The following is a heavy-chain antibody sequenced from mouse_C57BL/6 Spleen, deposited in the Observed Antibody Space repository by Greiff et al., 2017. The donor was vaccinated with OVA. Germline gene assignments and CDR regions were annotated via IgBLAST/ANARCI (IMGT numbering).Heavy chain of an antibody. CDR3: ARLYYDYGDAMDY. CDR2: ISNLAYSI. D-gene: IGHD2-4*01. Sequence: EVQLVESGGGLVQPGGSLKLSCAASGFTFSDYGMAWVRQAPRKGPEWVAFISNLAYSIYYADTVTGRFTISRENAKNTLYLEMSSLRSEDTAMYYCARLYYDYGDAMDYWGQGTSVTVSS. V-gene: IGHV5-15*01. CDR1: GFTFSDYG. J-gene: IGHJ4*01.